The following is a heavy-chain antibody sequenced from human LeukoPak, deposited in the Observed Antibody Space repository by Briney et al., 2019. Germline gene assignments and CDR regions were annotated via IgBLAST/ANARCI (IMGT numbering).Heavy chain of an antibody. V-gene: IGHV1-18*01. CDR2: ISGYNGNT. J-gene: IGHJ6*03. Sequence: ASVKVSCKASRYTFTSYAMNWVRQAPGQGLEWMGWISGYNGNTNYAQNLRGRVTMTTDTSTSTVYMELRSLRSDDTAVYYCAFSSYYLQGNYYYMDVWGKGTTVTVSS. CDR1: RYTFTSYA. D-gene: IGHD1-26*01. CDR3: AFSSYYLQGNYYYMDV.